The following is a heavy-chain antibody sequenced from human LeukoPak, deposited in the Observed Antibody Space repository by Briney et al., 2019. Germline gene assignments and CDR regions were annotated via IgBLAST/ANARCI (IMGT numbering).Heavy chain of an antibody. V-gene: IGHV3-7*01. CDR1: GFTFSSYW. Sequence: PGGSLRPSCAASGFTFSSYWMSWVRQAPGKGLEWVANIKQDGSEKYYVDSVKGRFTISRDNAKNSLYLQMNSLRAEDTAVYYCASYSSGWANFDYWGQGTLVTVSS. CDR3: ASYSSGWANFDY. D-gene: IGHD6-19*01. J-gene: IGHJ4*02. CDR2: IKQDGSEK.